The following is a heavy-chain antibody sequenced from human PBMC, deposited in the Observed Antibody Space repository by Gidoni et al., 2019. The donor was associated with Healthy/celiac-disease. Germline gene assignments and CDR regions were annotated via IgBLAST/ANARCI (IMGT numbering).Heavy chain of an antibody. CDR3: ARPLEMATITNYYYGMDV. V-gene: IGHV1-69*01. CDR1: GGTFSSYA. CDR2: IIPIFGTA. D-gene: IGHD5-12*01. J-gene: IGHJ6*02. Sequence: QVQLVQSGAEVKKPGSSVKVSCKASGGTFSSYAISWVRQAPGQGLEWMGGIIPIFGTANDAQKFQGRVTITADESTSTAYMELSSLRSEDTAVYYCARPLEMATITNYYYGMDVWGQGTTVTVSS.